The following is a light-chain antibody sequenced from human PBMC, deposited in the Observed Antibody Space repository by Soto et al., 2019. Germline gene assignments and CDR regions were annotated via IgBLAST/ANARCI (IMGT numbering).Light chain of an antibody. CDR2: DAS. Sequence: DIQMTQSPSTLSASVGDRVTITCRASGSIRTWLAWYQHKPGKAPKFLIYDASTLESGVPSRFSGSGSGTEFTLTISSLQPEDIGTYYCQQANSYPITFGQGTRLEIK. V-gene: IGKV1-5*01. J-gene: IGKJ5*01. CDR1: GSIRTW. CDR3: QQANSYPIT.